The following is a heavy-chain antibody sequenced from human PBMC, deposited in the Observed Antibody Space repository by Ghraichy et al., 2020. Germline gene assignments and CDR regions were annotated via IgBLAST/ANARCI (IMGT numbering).Heavy chain of an antibody. Sequence: SETLSLTCAVSGGSISSSNWWSWVRQPPGKGLEWIGEIYHSGSTNYNPSLKSRVTISVDKSKNQFSLKLSSVTAADTAVYYCARAIVVVPAAHHYYYYYGMDVWGQGTTVTVSS. CDR2: IYHSGST. D-gene: IGHD2-2*01. CDR1: GGSISSSNW. CDR3: ARAIVVVPAAHHYYYYYGMDV. V-gene: IGHV4-4*02. J-gene: IGHJ6*02.